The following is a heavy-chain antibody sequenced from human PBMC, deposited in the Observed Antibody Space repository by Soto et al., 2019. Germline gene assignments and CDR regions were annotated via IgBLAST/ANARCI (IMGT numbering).Heavy chain of an antibody. CDR1: GGSFSGYY. V-gene: IGHV4-34*01. CDR3: ARARTYYYDSSGYYFDY. CDR2: INHSGST. Sequence: SETLSVTCAVYGGSFSGYYWSWSRQPPWKGLEWIGEINHSGSTNYNPSLKSRVTISVDTSKNQFSLKLSSVTAADTAVYYCARARTYYYDSSGYYFDYWGQGTLVTVSS. D-gene: IGHD3-22*01. J-gene: IGHJ4*02.